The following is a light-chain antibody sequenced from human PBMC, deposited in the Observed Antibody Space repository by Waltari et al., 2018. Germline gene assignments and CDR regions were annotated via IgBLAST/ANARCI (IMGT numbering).Light chain of an antibody. V-gene: IGKV2-28*01. CDR1: QSLLHRNGHNY. CDR3: MQSLQTPLT. Sequence: DIVMTQSPLSLPVPPGEAASIPCRSSQSLLHRNGHNYLDWYLQKPGQSPQLLIYLGSNRASGVPDRFSGSGSGTDFTLKISRVEAEDVGVYYCMQSLQTPLTFGGGTKVEIK. J-gene: IGKJ4*01. CDR2: LGS.